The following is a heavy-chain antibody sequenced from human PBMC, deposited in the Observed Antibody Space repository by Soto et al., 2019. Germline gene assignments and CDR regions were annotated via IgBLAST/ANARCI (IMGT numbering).Heavy chain of an antibody. Sequence: GGSLRLSCAASGFTFGSFAMSWGRQAPWKGLEWVSTISRSDADTCYADSVKGRFTISRDNSKSTLFLQMNSLRAEDTAIYYCARNWNYDVSWFDPWGQGTLVTVSS. J-gene: IGHJ5*02. CDR2: ISRSDADT. CDR3: ARNWNYDVSWFDP. V-gene: IGHV3-23*01. CDR1: GFTFGSFA. D-gene: IGHD1-7*01.